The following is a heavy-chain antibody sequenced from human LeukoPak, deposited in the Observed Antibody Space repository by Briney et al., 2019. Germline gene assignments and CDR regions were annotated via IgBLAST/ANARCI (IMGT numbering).Heavy chain of an antibody. CDR2: IFHSGNS. V-gene: IGHV4-38-2*01. Sequence: SETLSLTCAVSSYSISSGSYWGWIRQSPGKGLEWVGSIFHSGNSYYNPSLKSRLTMSVDTSKDQFSLKLTSVTAADTALYYCARVTYVDDMLYQYFDYWGQGILVTVSS. J-gene: IGHJ4*02. CDR3: ARVTYVDDMLYQYFDY. CDR1: SYSISSGSY. D-gene: IGHD4-17*01.